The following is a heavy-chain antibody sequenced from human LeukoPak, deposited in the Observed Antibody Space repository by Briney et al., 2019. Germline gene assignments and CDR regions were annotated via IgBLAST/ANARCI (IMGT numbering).Heavy chain of an antibody. J-gene: IGHJ4*02. D-gene: IGHD1-26*01. CDR1: GFTFDDYG. Sequence: GGSLRLSCAASGFTFDDYGMSWVRQAPGKGLEWVSGINWNGGSTGYADSVKGRFTISRDNAKNSLYLQMYSLGAEDTALYYCARKASGSYFFDYWGQGTLVTVSS. CDR3: ARKASGSYFFDY. CDR2: INWNGGST. V-gene: IGHV3-20*04.